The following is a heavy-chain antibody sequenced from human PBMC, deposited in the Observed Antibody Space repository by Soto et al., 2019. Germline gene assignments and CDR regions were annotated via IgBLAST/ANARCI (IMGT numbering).Heavy chain of an antibody. CDR1: GYTFTIYW. CDR3: ARPANMVADHSEL. Sequence: PAESLKISCQVSGYTFTIYWIGWVRQMPGKGLEWMGIIYPSDSDTRYSPSFQGQVTISADQSINTAYLQWDSLKASDTAIYYCARPANMVADHSELWGQQTPLNVSS. J-gene: IGHJ4*02. CDR2: IYPSDSDT. V-gene: IGHV5-51*01. D-gene: IGHD3-10*01.